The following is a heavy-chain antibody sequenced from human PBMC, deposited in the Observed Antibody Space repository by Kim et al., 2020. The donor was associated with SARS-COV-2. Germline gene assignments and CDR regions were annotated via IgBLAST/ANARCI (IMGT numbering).Heavy chain of an antibody. V-gene: IGHV4-30-2*04. Sequence: LNGRVTSSVDTSKNQFSLKLSSVTAADTAVYYCARFREYCSGGSCYSGFDYWGQGTLVTVSS. CDR3: ARFREYCSGGSCYSGFDY. J-gene: IGHJ4*02. D-gene: IGHD2-15*01.